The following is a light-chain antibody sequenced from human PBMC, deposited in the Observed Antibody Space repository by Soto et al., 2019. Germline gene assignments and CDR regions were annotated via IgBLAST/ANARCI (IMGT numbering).Light chain of an antibody. Sequence: QSALTQPASVSGSPGQSITISCTGTSSDIGGYNYVSWHQQHPGKAPKLMIYDVTHRPSGVSDRFSGSKSGNTASLTISGLQAEDEADYYCSSYTSSGTLVVFGGGTKLTVL. J-gene: IGLJ2*01. CDR2: DVT. CDR3: SSYTSSGTLVV. CDR1: SSDIGGYNY. V-gene: IGLV2-14*01.